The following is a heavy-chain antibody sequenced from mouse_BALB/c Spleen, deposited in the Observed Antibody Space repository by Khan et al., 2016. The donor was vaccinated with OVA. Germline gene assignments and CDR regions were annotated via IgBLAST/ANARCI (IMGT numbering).Heavy chain of an antibody. CDR3: ARGVRLTY. J-gene: IGHJ3*01. Sequence: EVQLQESGPGLVKPSQSLSLTCTVTGYSITSDYAWNWIRQFPGNKLEWMGYINYSGSTSYHPSLKSRISFTRDTSKNQFFLQLNYVTTEDTATYYCARGVRLTYWGQGTLVTVSA. D-gene: IGHD2-14*01. CDR1: GYSITSDYA. V-gene: IGHV3-2*02. CDR2: INYSGST.